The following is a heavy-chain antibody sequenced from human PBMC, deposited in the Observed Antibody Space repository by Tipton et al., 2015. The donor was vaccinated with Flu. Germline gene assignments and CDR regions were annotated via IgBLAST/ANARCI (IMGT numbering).Heavy chain of an antibody. CDR3: ARRYYDSSGPLDH. Sequence: TLSLTCTVSGGSISSYYWSWIRQPPGKGLEWIGYIYYSGSTNYNPSLKSRVTISVDTSKNQFSLKLSSVTAADTAVYYCARRYYDSSGPLDHWGQGTLVTVSS. D-gene: IGHD3-22*01. CDR2: IYYSGST. J-gene: IGHJ4*02. V-gene: IGHV4-59*07. CDR1: GGSISSYY.